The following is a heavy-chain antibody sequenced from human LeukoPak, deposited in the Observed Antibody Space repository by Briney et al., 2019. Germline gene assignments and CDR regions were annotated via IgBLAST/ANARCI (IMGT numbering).Heavy chain of an antibody. Sequence: APVKGSCKASGYKFTKYVMHWVGPTPRQRLEWMGWINTANGNTNCSQKFQGRVTITRDTPATTVYMELTSLRSEDTAVYYCAREVAIWGQGTLVTVSS. CDR3: AREVAI. V-gene: IGHV1-3*04. J-gene: IGHJ4*02. CDR1: GYKFTKYV. CDR2: INTANGNT.